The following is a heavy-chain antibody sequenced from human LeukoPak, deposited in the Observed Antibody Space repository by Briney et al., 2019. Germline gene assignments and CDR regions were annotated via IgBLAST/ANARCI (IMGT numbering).Heavy chain of an antibody. CDR1: GFTFSSYS. Sequence: GGSLRLSCAASGFTFSSYSMNWVRQAPGKGLEWVSSISSSSSYIYYADSVKGRFTISRDNAKNSLYLQMNSLRAEDTAVYYCARDWGEFSYCSSTSCYVYYYYYGMDVWGQGTTVTVSS. CDR2: ISSSSSYI. D-gene: IGHD2-2*01. CDR3: ARDWGEFSYCSSTSCYVYYYYYGMDV. J-gene: IGHJ6*02. V-gene: IGHV3-21*01.